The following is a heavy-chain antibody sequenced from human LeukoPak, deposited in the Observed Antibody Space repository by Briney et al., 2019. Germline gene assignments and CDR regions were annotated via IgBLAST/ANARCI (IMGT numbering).Heavy chain of an antibody. D-gene: IGHD2-2*01. CDR1: GGSISSYY. V-gene: IGHV4-59*01. Sequence: PSETLSLTCTVSGGSISSYYWSWIRQPPGKGLDWIGYIYYSGSTNYNPSLKSRVTISVDTSKNQFSLKLSSVTAADTAVYYCARGGRRELRCSSASCYPSMTNWFDPWGQGTLVTVSS. CDR2: IYYSGST. J-gene: IGHJ5*02. CDR3: ARGGRRELRCSSASCYPSMTNWFDP.